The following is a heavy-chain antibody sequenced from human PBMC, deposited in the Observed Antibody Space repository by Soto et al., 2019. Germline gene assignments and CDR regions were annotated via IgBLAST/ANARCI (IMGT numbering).Heavy chain of an antibody. CDR1: GISVSSYA. J-gene: IGHJ4*02. CDR2: ISFDGSNK. V-gene: IGHV3-30-3*01. Sequence: QVQLLESGGGVVQPGRSLRLSCVASGISVSSYAMHWVRQAPGKGLEWVAVISFDGSNKYYADSVKDRFTISRDNSKNTLYVQMNSSGAEDTAVYYCGRDRRFGNGYNLGFDYWGQGTLVTVSS. CDR3: GRDRRFGNGYNLGFDY. D-gene: IGHD5-12*01.